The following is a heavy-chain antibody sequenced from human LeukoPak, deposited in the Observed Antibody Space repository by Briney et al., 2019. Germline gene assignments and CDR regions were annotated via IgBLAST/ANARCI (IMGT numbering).Heavy chain of an antibody. Sequence: PSETLSLTCTVSGGSISSYYWSWIRQPPGKGLEWIGEINHSGSPNYNPSLKSRVTISVDTSKNQFSLKLSSVTAADTAVYYCASLRERSYYARGFDYWGRGTLVTVSS. CDR2: INHSGSP. CDR3: ASLRERSYYARGFDY. CDR1: GGSISSYY. V-gene: IGHV4-34*01. J-gene: IGHJ4*02. D-gene: IGHD1-26*01.